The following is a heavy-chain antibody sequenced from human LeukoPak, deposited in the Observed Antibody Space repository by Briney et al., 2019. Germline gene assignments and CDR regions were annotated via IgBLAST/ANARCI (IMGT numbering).Heavy chain of an antibody. Sequence: GGSLRLSCAASGFTFSSYGMHWVRQAPGKGLEWVAVISYDGSNKYYADSVKGRFTISRDNSKNTLYLQMNSLRAEDTAVYYCAKPTGYSSSYDAFDIWGQGTMVTVSS. V-gene: IGHV3-30*18. CDR1: GFTFSSYG. CDR3: AKPTGYSSSYDAFDI. CDR2: ISYDGSNK. D-gene: IGHD6-13*01. J-gene: IGHJ3*02.